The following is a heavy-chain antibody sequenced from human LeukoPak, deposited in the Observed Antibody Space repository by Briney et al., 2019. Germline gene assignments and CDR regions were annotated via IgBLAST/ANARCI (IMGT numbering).Heavy chain of an antibody. CDR3: AKGVRPSSGYIVGFDY. CDR1: GFTFSSYS. Sequence: GGSLRLSCAASGFTFSSYSMNWVRQAPGKGLEWVSSITSSSSYIYYADSVKGRFTISRDNAKNSLYLQMNSLRAEDTALYYCAKGVRPSSGYIVGFDYWGQGTLVTVSS. V-gene: IGHV3-21*04. D-gene: IGHD3-22*01. J-gene: IGHJ4*02. CDR2: ITSSSSYI.